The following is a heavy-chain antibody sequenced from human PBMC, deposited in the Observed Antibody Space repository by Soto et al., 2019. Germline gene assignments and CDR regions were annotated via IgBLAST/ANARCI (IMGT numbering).Heavy chain of an antibody. CDR1: GDSISSSHYY. J-gene: IGHJ4*02. V-gene: IGHV4-39*01. CDR3: AATQPGDY. CDR2: VYYDGST. Sequence: SETLSLTCTVSGDSISSSHYYWDWIRQPPGKGLEWIGSVYYDGSTYSKPSLESRVTISVDTSKNQFSLTLNSVTAADTAVYYCAATQPGDYWGQGTLVTVSS.